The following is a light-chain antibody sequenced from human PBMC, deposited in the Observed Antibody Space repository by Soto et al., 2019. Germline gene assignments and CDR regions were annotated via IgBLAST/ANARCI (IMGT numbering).Light chain of an antibody. CDR2: EVT. CDR3: SSYTSSSTPVV. Sequence: QSVLTQPASLSASPGQSITISCTGTSSDVGGYNYVSWYQQHPGKAPKLIIYEVTNRPSGVSNRFSGSKSGNTASLTISGLQAEDEGDYYCSSYTSSSTPVVFAGGTKLTVL. V-gene: IGLV2-14*01. J-gene: IGLJ2*01. CDR1: SSDVGGYNY.